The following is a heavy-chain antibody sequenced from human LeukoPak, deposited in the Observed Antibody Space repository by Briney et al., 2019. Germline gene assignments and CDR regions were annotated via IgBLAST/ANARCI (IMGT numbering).Heavy chain of an antibody. Sequence: SVKVSCKASGGTFSSYAISWVRQAPGQGLEWMGRIIPIFGTANYAQKFQGRVTITTDESTSTAYMELGSLRSEDTAVYYCARYIAVAEEFDYWGQGTLVTVSS. J-gene: IGHJ4*02. CDR2: IIPIFGTA. D-gene: IGHD6-19*01. V-gene: IGHV1-69*05. CDR3: ARYIAVAEEFDY. CDR1: GGTFSSYA.